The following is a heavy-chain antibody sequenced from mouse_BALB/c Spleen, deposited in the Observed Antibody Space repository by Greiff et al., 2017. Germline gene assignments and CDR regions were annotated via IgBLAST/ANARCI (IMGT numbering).Heavy chain of an antibody. CDR3: ARDEGGYEYYYAMDY. CDR2: IWGDGST. J-gene: IGHJ4*01. Sequence: QVQLKQSGPGLVAPSQSLSITCTVSGFSLTGYGVNWVRQPPGKGLEWLGMIWGDGSTDYNSALKSRLSISKDNSKSQVFLKMNSLQTDDTARYYCARDEGGYEYYYAMDYWGQGTSVTVSS. CDR1: GFSLTGYG. D-gene: IGHD2-2*01. V-gene: IGHV2-6-7*01.